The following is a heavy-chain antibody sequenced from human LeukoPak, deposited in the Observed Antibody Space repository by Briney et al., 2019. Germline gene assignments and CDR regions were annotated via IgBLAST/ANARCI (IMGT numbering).Heavy chain of an antibody. J-gene: IGHJ4*02. CDR2: IWYDGSNK. V-gene: IGHV3-33*06. D-gene: IGHD4-23*01. CDR3: AKWSPYGGDPGY. Sequence: GGSLRLSCAASGFTFSSYGMHWVRQAPGKGLEWVAVIWYDGSNKYYADSVKGRFTISRDNSKNTLYLQMSSLRAEDTAVYYCAKWSPYGGDPGYWGQGTLVTVSS. CDR1: GFTFSSYG.